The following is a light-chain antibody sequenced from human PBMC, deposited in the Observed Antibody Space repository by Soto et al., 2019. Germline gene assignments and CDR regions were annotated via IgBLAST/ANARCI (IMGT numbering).Light chain of an antibody. CDR2: DAS. J-gene: IGKJ1*01. Sequence: EIVLTQSPDTLSLTPGERATLSCGASQSVDSSYVAWYQQKPSLAPKLLMFDASSRANGFPDRFRGSGSGTGFTLTISSLEPEDFAVYYCQQYSSSLWTFGQGTKVDIK. V-gene: IGKV3D-20*01. CDR3: QQYSSSLWT. CDR1: QSVDSSY.